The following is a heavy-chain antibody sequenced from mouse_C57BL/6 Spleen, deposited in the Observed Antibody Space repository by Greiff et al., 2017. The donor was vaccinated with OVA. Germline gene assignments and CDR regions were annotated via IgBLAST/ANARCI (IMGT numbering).Heavy chain of an antibody. CDR2: INPSTGGT. J-gene: IGHJ2*01. V-gene: IGHV1-42*01. CDR3: ARSRGYSYFDY. D-gene: IGHD2-3*01. CDR1: GYSFTGYY. Sequence: EVKLMESGPELVKPGASVKISCKASGYSFTGYYMNWVKQSPEKSLEWIGEINPSTGGTTYNQKFKAKATLTVDKSSSTAYMQLKSLTSEDSAVYYCARSRGYSYFDYWGQGTTLTVSS.